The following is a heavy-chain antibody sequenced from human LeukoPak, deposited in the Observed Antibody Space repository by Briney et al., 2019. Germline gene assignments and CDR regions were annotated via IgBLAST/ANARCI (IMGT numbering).Heavy chain of an antibody. CDR2: NSAYNGNT. CDR3: ARGGAIDSSSSEIDY. Sequence: ASVKVSCKASGYTFTSYGISWVRQAPGQGLEWMGWNSAYNGNTNYAQKLQGRVTMTTDTSTSTAYMELRSLRSDDTAVYYCARGGAIDSSSSEIDYWGQGTLVTVSS. CDR1: GYTFTSYG. D-gene: IGHD6-6*01. J-gene: IGHJ4*02. V-gene: IGHV1-18*01.